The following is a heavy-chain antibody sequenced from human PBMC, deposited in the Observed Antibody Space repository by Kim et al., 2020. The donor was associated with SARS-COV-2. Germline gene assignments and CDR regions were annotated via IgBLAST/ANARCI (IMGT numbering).Heavy chain of an antibody. J-gene: IGHJ4*02. CDR2: IHHSGST. D-gene: IGHD3-22*01. Sequence: SETLSLTCAVSGYSISSGYYWGWIRQPPGKGLEWIGSIHHSGSTYYNPSLKSRVIISIDTSENQFSLRLNSVTAADTAVYYCTSKYYYDTSGYYYADWWGQGTLVTVSS. V-gene: IGHV4-38-2*01. CDR1: GYSISSGYY. CDR3: TSKYYYDTSGYYYADW.